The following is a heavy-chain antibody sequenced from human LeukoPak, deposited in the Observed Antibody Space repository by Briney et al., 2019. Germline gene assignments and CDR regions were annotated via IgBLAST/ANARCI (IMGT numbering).Heavy chain of an antibody. D-gene: IGHD2-15*01. V-gene: IGHV3-11*05. CDR3: ARVEWYCSGGSCYGNWFDP. J-gene: IGHJ5*02. CDR1: GFTFSDSN. CDR2: LCISSSYT. Sequence: PGGSLRLSCAASGFTFSDSNMSWIRHAPGEGPRLVSYLCISSSYTNYADSANGRFTISRDNAKNSLYLQMNSLRAEDTAVYYCARVEWYCSGGSCYGNWFDPWGQGTLVTVSS.